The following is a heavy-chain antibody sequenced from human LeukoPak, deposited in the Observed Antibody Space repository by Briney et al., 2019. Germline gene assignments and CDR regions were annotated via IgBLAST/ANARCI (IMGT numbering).Heavy chain of an antibody. V-gene: IGHV1-69*13. Sequence: GASVNVSCKASGGTFSSYAISWVRQAPGQGLEWMGGIIPIFGTANYAQKFQGRVTITADESTSTAYMELSSLRSEDTAVYYCARGDFGVTGGDYWGQGTLVTVSS. CDR2: IIPIFGTA. D-gene: IGHD3-3*01. CDR3: ARGDFGVTGGDY. CDR1: GGTFSSYA. J-gene: IGHJ4*02.